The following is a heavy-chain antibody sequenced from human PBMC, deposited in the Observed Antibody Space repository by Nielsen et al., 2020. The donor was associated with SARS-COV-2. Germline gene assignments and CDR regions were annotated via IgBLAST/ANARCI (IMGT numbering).Heavy chain of an antibody. Sequence: GESLKISCAASGFTFKNYAMSWVRQAPGKGLELVSSISSSSSYIYYADSVKGRFTISRDNSKNTLYLQMNSLRAEDTAVYYCARGRVGDFWSGYPLFDYWGQGTLVTVSS. J-gene: IGHJ4*02. CDR2: ISSSSSYI. V-gene: IGHV3-21*01. D-gene: IGHD3-3*01. CDR3: ARGRVGDFWSGYPLFDY. CDR1: GFTFKNYA.